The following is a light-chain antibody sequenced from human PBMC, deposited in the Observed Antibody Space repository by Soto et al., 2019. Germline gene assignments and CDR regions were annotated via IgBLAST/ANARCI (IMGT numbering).Light chain of an antibody. V-gene: IGKV3-15*01. Sequence: EVVMTQSPATLSVSPGERATLSCRASQSVGRNVAWFQQKPGQAPRLLIYYISTRATGITARFTGSGFGTEFTLTISSLQSEDFAVYYCQQFNNWWSFGQGTKVEIK. CDR3: QQFNNWWS. J-gene: IGKJ1*01. CDR2: YIS. CDR1: QSVGRN.